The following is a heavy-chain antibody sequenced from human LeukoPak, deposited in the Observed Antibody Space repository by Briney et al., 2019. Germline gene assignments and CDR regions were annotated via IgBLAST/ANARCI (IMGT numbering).Heavy chain of an antibody. CDR1: GGSISSYY. CDR3: ARVHSGYDDLEH. V-gene: IGHV4-59*01. J-gene: IGHJ1*01. D-gene: IGHD5-12*01. Sequence: SETQSLTCTVSGGSISSYYWSWIRQPPGKGLEWIGYIYYSGSTNYNPSLKSRVTISVDTSKNQFSLKLSSVTAADTAVYYCARVHSGYDDLEHWGQGTTVTVSS. CDR2: IYYSGST.